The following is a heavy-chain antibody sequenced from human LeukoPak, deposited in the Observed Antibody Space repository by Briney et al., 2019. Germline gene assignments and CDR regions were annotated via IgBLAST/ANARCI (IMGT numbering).Heavy chain of an antibody. Sequence: SETLSLTCSVSGGSVYSSPYYWGWIRQPPGKGLEWLGSIYYNGITYYNPSLKSRVTISEDTSKNQFSLRLSSVTAADTAVYYCAREERDKSWYVVGDYWGQGTLVTVSS. CDR2: IYYNGIT. CDR1: GGSVYSSPYY. J-gene: IGHJ4*02. V-gene: IGHV4-39*07. CDR3: AREERDKSWYVVGDY. D-gene: IGHD6-13*01.